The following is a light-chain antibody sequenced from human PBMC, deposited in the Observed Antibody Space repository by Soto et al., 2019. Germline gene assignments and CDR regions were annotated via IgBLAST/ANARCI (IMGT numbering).Light chain of an antibody. J-gene: IGKJ5*01. CDR2: GAS. Sequence: EIVLTQSPGTLSLSPGERATLSCRASQSVRSTYLAWYQQKPGQAPRLLIHGASSRATGIPDRFSGGGSGTDFTLTISRLEPEDFAVYYCQYYSSSLSITFGQGTRLDIK. CDR1: QSVRSTY. CDR3: QYYSSSLSIT. V-gene: IGKV3-20*01.